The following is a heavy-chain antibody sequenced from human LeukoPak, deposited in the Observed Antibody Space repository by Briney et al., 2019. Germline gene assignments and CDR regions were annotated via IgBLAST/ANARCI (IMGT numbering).Heavy chain of an antibody. Sequence: ASVKVSCKASGYTFTGYYMHWVRQAPGQGLEWMGRINPNSGGTNYAQKFQGRVTMTRDTSISTAYMELSRLRSDDTAVYYCARDHLAPGHVASAPFDPWGQGILVTVSS. CDR1: GYTFTGYY. J-gene: IGHJ5*02. V-gene: IGHV1-2*06. CDR2: INPNSGGT. D-gene: IGHD3-3*02. CDR3: ARDHLAPGHVASAPFDP.